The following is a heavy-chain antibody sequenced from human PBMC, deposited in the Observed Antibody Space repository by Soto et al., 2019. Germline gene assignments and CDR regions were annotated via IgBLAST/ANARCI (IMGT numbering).Heavy chain of an antibody. D-gene: IGHD6-6*01. Sequence: QVQLVESGGGVVQPGRSLRLSCAASGFSFTSYALHWVRQAPGKGLEWLAVVSNDGITTFYTNSVKGRFTISRDNSENTVYLQINSLSVDDRAVYHCARSHTSSSGEALDYWGQGTLVTVSS. CDR1: GFSFTSYA. J-gene: IGHJ4*02. CDR3: ARSHTSSSGEALDY. V-gene: IGHV3-30-3*01. CDR2: VSNDGITT.